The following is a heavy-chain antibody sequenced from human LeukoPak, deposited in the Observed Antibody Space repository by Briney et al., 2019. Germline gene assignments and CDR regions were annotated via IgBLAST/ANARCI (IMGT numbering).Heavy chain of an antibody. Sequence: GGSLRLSCAASGFTFSSYSMNWVRQAPGKGLEWVSSISSSSSYIYYADSVKGRFTISRDNAKNSLYLQMNSLRAEDTAVYYCAKDMRRFGESHYFDYWGQGTLVTVSS. CDR1: GFTFSSYS. V-gene: IGHV3-21*04. CDR2: ISSSSSYI. CDR3: AKDMRRFGESHYFDY. J-gene: IGHJ4*02. D-gene: IGHD3-10*01.